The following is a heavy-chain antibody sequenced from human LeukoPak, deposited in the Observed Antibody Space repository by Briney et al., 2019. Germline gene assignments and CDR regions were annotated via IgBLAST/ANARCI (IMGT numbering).Heavy chain of an antibody. D-gene: IGHD6-19*01. J-gene: IGHJ4*02. CDR3: AREGRAVAGTFYFDY. CDR1: GGPISSGNYY. CDR2: ISHRGST. Sequence: SQTLSLTCTVSGGPISSGNYYWSWIRQPPGKGLEWIGYISHRGSTNYNPSLKTRVTMSGDTSKNQFSLKLSSVTGADTAVYFCAREGRAVAGTFYFDYWGQGALVTVSS. V-gene: IGHV4-30-4*08.